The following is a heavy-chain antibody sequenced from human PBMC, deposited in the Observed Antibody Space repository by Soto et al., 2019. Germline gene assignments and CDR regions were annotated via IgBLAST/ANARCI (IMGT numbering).Heavy chain of an antibody. CDR1: GAPISGGGYH. Sequence: QVQLQESGPGLVKPSQTLSLMCTVSGAPISGGGYHWSWIRQPPGKGLEWIGYIFPSGATHYNSSLGSRITMSVETSKSHFSLKLTSVTAADTAVYFCARGSAAKRYFDLWGRGTLVTVSS. J-gene: IGHJ2*01. V-gene: IGHV4-30-4*01. CDR2: IFPSGAT. CDR3: ARGSAAKRYFDL. D-gene: IGHD5-18*01.